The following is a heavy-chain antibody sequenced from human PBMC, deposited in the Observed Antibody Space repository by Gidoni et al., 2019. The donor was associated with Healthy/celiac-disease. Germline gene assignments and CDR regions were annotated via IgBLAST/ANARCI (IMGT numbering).Heavy chain of an antibody. D-gene: IGHD2-2*02. Sequence: EVQLLESGGGLVQPGGSLRLSCAASGFTFSNYAMSWVRQAPGKGLEWVSAISGSGGSTYYADSVKGRFTISRDNSKNTLSLQMNSLRAEDTAVYYCAKVLGYCTSTSCYTADYWGQGTLVTVSS. V-gene: IGHV3-23*01. J-gene: IGHJ4*02. CDR1: GFTFSNYA. CDR3: AKVLGYCTSTSCYTADY. CDR2: ISGSGGST.